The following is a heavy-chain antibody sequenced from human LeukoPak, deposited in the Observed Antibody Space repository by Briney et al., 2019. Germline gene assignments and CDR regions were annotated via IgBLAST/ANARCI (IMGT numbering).Heavy chain of an antibody. D-gene: IGHD2-21*02. CDR3: ARSRYCGGDCYSRDSDY. Sequence: GESLKISCKGSGYSFISYWIGWVRQMPGKGLEWMGIIYPADSDIRYSPSFQGQVTISADKSINTAYLQWSSLKASDTAMYYCARSRYCGGDCYSRDSDYWGQGTLVTVSS. V-gene: IGHV5-51*01. J-gene: IGHJ4*02. CDR1: GYSFISYW. CDR2: IYPADSDI.